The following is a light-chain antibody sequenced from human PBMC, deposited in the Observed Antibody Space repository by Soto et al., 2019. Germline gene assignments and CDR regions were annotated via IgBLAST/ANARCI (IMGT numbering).Light chain of an antibody. CDR3: SSYTSSSLHV. J-gene: IGLJ1*01. V-gene: IGLV2-14*01. CDR2: EVS. CDR1: SSDVGGYNY. Sequence: QSARTQPASVSGSPEQSITISGTGTSSDVGGYNYVSWYQQHPGKAPKLMMYEVSNRPSGGSNRFSGSKSGNTASLTISVLQADDYSDYYCSSYTSSSLHVFGTGTKLTVL.